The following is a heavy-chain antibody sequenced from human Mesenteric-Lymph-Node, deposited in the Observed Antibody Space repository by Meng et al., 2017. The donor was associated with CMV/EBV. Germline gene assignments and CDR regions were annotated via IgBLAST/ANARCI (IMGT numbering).Heavy chain of an antibody. CDR3: AREGKTDSSAYYFDQ. V-gene: IGHV4-39*07. CDR1: GGSISSSFYH. Sequence: GGSISSSFYHWGWIRQPPGKGLEWIGSLSESGNINDNPSLKGRVTISVDTSENQFSLKLSSMTAADTALYYCAREGKTDSSAYYFDQWGQGTLVTVSS. CDR2: LSESGNI. J-gene: IGHJ4*02. D-gene: IGHD3-22*01.